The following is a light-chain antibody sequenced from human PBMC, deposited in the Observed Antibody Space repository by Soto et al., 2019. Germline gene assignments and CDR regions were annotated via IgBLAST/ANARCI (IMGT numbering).Light chain of an antibody. CDR1: SSDVGAYEH. J-gene: IGLJ1*01. CDR2: DVN. V-gene: IGLV2-14*03. CDR3: SSYSTTNILV. Sequence: QSVLTQPASVSGSPGQSVTISCTGSSSDVGAYEHVSWYQQHPGRAPKLILYDVNNQPSGVSNHFSGYKSGNTASLVISGLQANDEADYYCSSYSTTNILVFGSGTKVTVL.